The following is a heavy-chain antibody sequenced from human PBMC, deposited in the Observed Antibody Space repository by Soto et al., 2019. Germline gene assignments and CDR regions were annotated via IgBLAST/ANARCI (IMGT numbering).Heavy chain of an antibody. CDR1: GFTFSSYA. CDR3: AKDLEEGPQFREYYFDY. J-gene: IGHJ4*02. D-gene: IGHD3-10*01. CDR2: ISGSGGST. V-gene: IGHV3-23*01. Sequence: GGSLRLSCAASGFTFSSYAMSWVRQAPGKGLEWVSAISGSGGSTYYADSVKGRFTISRDNSKNTLYLQMNSLRAEDTAVYYCAKDLEEGPQFREYYFDYWGQGTLVTVSS.